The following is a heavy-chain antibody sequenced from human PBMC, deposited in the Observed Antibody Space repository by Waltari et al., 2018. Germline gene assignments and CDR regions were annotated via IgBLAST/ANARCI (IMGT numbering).Heavy chain of an antibody. CDR2: IYSGGST. CDR1: GFTVSSNY. J-gene: IGHJ6*02. Sequence: EVQLVESGGGLIQPGGSLRLSCAASGFTVSSNYMSWVRQAPGKGLEWVSVIYSGGSTYYADSVKGRFTISRDNSKNTLYLQMNSLRAEDTAVYYCARRGGSSRRGNYYYYYGMDVWGQGTTVTVSS. CDR3: ARRGGSSRRGNYYYYYGMDV. D-gene: IGHD6-13*01. V-gene: IGHV3-53*01.